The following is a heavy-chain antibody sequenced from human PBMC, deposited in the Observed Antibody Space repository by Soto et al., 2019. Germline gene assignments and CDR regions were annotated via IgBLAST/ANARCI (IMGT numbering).Heavy chain of an antibody. CDR2: ISWNSGSI. CDR3: AKDIVSYSSGWLGDAFDI. V-gene: IGHV3-9*01. J-gene: IGHJ3*02. D-gene: IGHD6-19*01. CDR1: GFTFDDYA. Sequence: GGSLRLSCAASGFTFDDYAMHWVRQAPGKGLEWVSGISWNSGSIGYADSLKGRFTISRDNAKNSLYLQMNSLRAEDTALYYCAKDIVSYSSGWLGDAFDIWGQGTMVTVSS.